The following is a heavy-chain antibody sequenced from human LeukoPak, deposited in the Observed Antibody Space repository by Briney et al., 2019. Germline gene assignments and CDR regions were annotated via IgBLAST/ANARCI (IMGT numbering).Heavy chain of an antibody. CDR3: ARAPYYYGSGSRGAFGI. J-gene: IGHJ3*02. CDR1: GGSISSYY. CDR2: IYYSGST. Sequence: PSETLSLTCTVSGGSISSYYWSWIRQPPGKGLEWIGYIYYSGSTNYNPSLKSRVTTSVDTSKNQFSLKLSSVTAADTAVYYCARAPYYYGSGSRGAFGIWGQGAMVTVSS. V-gene: IGHV4-59*01. D-gene: IGHD3-10*01.